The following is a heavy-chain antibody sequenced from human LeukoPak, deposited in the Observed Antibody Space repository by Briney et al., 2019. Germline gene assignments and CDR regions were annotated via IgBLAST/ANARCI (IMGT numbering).Heavy chain of an antibody. CDR3: ARAGYKTDY. CDR2: INHRGST. V-gene: IGHV4-34*01. CDR1: GFTFSNAW. J-gene: IGHJ4*02. Sequence: GSLRLSCAASGFTFSNAWMSWVRQAPGKGLEWIGEINHRGSTNYNPSLKSRVTISVDTSKNQFSLKLSSVTAADTAVYHCARAGYKTDYWGQGTLVTVSS. D-gene: IGHD5-18*01.